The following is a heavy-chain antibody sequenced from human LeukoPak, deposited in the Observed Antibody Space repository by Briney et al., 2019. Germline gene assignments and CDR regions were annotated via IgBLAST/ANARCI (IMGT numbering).Heavy chain of an antibody. D-gene: IGHD6-19*01. CDR1: GYTLTELS. V-gene: IGHV1-24*01. CDR3: ATGESSGVYYYYGMDV. Sequence: ASVKVSCMVSGYTLTELSMHWVRQAPGKGLEWMGGFDPEDGETIYAQKFQGRVTMTEDTSTDTAYMELSSLRSEDTAVYYCATGESSGVYYYYGMDVWGKGTTVTVSS. J-gene: IGHJ6*04. CDR2: FDPEDGET.